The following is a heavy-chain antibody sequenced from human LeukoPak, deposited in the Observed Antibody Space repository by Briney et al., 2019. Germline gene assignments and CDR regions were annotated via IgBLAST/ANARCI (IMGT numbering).Heavy chain of an antibody. CDR3: ARPTQYGYGISDY. CDR2: ISSSSSTI. J-gene: IGHJ4*02. V-gene: IGHV3-48*01. D-gene: IGHD5-18*01. Sequence: GGSLRLSCAASGFTFSSYSMNWVRQAPGRGLEWVSYISSSSSTIYYADSVKGRFTISRDNAKNSLYLQMNSLRAEDTAVYYCARPTQYGYGISDYWGQGTLVTVSS. CDR1: GFTFSSYS.